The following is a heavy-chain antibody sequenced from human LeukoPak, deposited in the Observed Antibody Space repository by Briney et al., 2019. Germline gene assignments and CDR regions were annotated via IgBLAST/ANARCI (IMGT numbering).Heavy chain of an antibody. D-gene: IGHD2-15*01. CDR3: ARHVAYCSGGTCYSTWYFDL. CDR1: GGSIRSSSHY. J-gene: IGHJ2*01. Sequence: KASETLSLTCTVSGGSIRSSSHYWGWIRQTPGKGLEWIGSIYYSGNTYYNPSLKSRVTMSVDTSKNQFSLKLSSVTAADTALYYCARHVAYCSGGTCYSTWYFDLWGRGTLVTVSS. CDR2: IYYSGNT. V-gene: IGHV4-39*01.